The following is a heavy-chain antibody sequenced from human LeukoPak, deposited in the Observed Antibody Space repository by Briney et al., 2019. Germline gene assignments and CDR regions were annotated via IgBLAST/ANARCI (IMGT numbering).Heavy chain of an antibody. D-gene: IGHD1-1*01. CDR3: ARVLLERPGIDSFDM. CDR2: INSGSSTI. J-gene: IGHJ3*02. V-gene: IGHV3-48*02. Sequence: GGSLRLSCGASGFRLGGYSMDWVRQAPGKGLEWVSHINSGSSTIYYADSVKGRFTISRDNAGNSLYLQMNSLRDEDTAVYYCARVLLERPGIDSFDMWGQGTMVTVSS. CDR1: GFRLGGYS.